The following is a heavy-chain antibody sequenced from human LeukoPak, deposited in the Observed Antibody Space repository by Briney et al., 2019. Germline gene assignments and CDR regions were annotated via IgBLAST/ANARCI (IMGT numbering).Heavy chain of an antibody. D-gene: IGHD2-15*01. CDR2: INSDGSRT. Sequence: GGXLXXSCAASGFTFSSYWMEWVRQAPGKGVGWVSRINSDGSRTKYADSVKGRFTISRDKAKKTLYMQMKRLREEDTAVYYCAKGYCSGGSCPSAPFYFDYWGQGTLVTVSS. CDR1: GFTFSSYW. CDR3: AKGYCSGGSCPSAPFYFDY. J-gene: IGHJ4*02. V-gene: IGHV3-74*03.